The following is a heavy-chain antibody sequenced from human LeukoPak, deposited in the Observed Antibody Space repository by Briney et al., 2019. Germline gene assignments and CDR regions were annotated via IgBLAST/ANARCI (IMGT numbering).Heavy chain of an antibody. CDR1: GYSISSGYY. CDR3: ARPRGSCSGGSCYYCYFDY. V-gene: IGHV4-38-2*01. J-gene: IGHJ4*02. CDR2: IYHSGST. D-gene: IGHD2-15*01. Sequence: PSETLSLTCAVSGYSISSGYYWGWIRQPPGKGLEWIGSIYHSGSTYYNPSLKSRVTISVDTSKNQFSLKLSSVTAADTAVYYCARPRGSCSGGSCYYCYFDYWGQGTLVTVSS.